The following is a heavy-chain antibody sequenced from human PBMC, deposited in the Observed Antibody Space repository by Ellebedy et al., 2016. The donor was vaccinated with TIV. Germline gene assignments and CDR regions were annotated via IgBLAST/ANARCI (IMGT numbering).Heavy chain of an antibody. Sequence: GGSLRLXXAVSGFSFSDQYLDWVRQTPGKGLEWVGRIKNKANSYITEYTASVRGRFSVSRDDSKNSLYLQMNSLKTEDTAMYYCARLLVAAGDLIGLDYWGQGTLVTVSS. CDR3: ARLLVAAGDLIGLDY. J-gene: IGHJ4*02. V-gene: IGHV3-72*01. D-gene: IGHD6-13*01. CDR1: GFSFSDQY. CDR2: IKNKANSYIT.